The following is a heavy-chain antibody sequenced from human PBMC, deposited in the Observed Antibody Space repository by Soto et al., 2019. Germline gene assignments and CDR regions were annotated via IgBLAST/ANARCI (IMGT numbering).Heavy chain of an antibody. CDR1: GFTFSSYG. Sequence: SLRLSCAASGFTFSSYGMHWVRQAPGKGLEWVAVISYDGSNKYYADSVKGRFTISRDNSKNTLYLQMNSLRAEDTAVYYCAKPRGRIAAAFVYWGQGTLVNVSS. D-gene: IGHD6-13*01. CDR2: ISYDGSNK. V-gene: IGHV3-30*18. CDR3: AKPRGRIAAAFVY. J-gene: IGHJ4*02.